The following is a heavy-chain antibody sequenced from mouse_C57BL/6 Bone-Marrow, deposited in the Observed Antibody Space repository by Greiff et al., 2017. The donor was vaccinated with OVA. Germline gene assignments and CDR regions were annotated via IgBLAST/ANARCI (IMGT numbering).Heavy chain of an antibody. CDR2: IDPSDSYT. D-gene: IGHD1-1*01. Sequence: QVQLQQPGAELVRPGTSVKLSCKASGYTFTSYWMHWVKQRPGQGLEWIGVIDPSDSYTNYNQKFKGKATLTVDTSSSTAYMQLSSLTSEDSAVYYCARRIYGSSPDYWGQGTTLTVSS. V-gene: IGHV1-59*01. CDR3: ARRIYGSSPDY. CDR1: GYTFTSYW. J-gene: IGHJ2*01.